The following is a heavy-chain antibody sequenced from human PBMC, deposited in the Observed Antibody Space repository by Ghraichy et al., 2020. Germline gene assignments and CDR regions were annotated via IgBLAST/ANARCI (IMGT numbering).Heavy chain of an antibody. CDR3: ANAYCPSTSCYPHFYYEMDV. Sequence: GHTLVKPKQTLTLTCTFSGFSLTTSGVGVGWIRQPPGKALEWLALIYWDGDKRYIPSLKSRLSITKDTSKNQVVLTMTNVDHVDTATYYCANAYCPSTSCYPHFYYEMDVWGQGTTVTVSS. CDR1: GFSLTTSGVG. J-gene: IGHJ6*02. CDR2: IYWDGDK. D-gene: IGHD2-2*01. V-gene: IGHV2-5*02.